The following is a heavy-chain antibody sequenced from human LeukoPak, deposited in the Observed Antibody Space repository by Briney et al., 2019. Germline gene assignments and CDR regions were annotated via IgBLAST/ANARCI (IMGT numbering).Heavy chain of an antibody. J-gene: IGHJ4*02. CDR2: IIPIFGTA. V-gene: IGHV1-69*13. D-gene: IGHD3-10*01. Sequence: GASVKVSCKASGGTFSSYATSWVRQAPGQGLEWMGGIIPIFGTANYAQKFQGRVTITADESTSTAYMELSSLRSEDTAVYYCARSMVRGVIIQYFDYWGQGTLVTVSS. CDR3: ARSMVRGVIIQYFDY. CDR1: GGTFSSYA.